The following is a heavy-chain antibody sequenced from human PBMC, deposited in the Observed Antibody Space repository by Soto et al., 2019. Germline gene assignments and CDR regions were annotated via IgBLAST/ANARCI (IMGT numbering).Heavy chain of an antibody. V-gene: IGHV1-46*02. D-gene: IGHD5-18*01. CDR2: FNPSGGST. Sequence: QVQLVQSGAEVKKPGASVKVSCKASGYTFNSYYIHWVRQAPGQGLEWMGIFNPSGGSTNYAQTLEGRVTLTRETSTSTVYMELSSLRSEDTAIYYCARGGYDWYFDLWGRGTLVTVSS. CDR1: GYTFNSYY. J-gene: IGHJ2*01. CDR3: ARGGYDWYFDL.